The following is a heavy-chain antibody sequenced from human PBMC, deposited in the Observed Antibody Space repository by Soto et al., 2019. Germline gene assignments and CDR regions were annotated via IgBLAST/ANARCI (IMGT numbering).Heavy chain of an antibody. D-gene: IGHD3-10*01. CDR3: ARERVILLWFGEFYD. Sequence: SETLSLTCTVSGGSISSGDYYWSWIRQPPGKGLEWIGYIYYSGSTYYNPSLKSRVTISVDTSKNQFSLKLSSVTAADTAVYYCARERVILLWFGEFYDWGQGTLVTVSS. J-gene: IGHJ4*02. CDR2: IYYSGST. V-gene: IGHV4-30-4*01. CDR1: GGSISSGDYY.